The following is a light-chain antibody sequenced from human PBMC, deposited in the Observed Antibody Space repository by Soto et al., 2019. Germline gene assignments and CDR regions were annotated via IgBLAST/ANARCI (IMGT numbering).Light chain of an antibody. CDR3: QTWGTGTSYV. V-gene: IGLV4-69*01. Sequence: QPVLTQSPSASASLGASDKLTCTLSSGHSSYAIAWHHQQPEKGPRYLMKLNSDGSHTKGDGIPDRFSGSSSGAERYLTISSLQSEDEADYYCQTWGTGTSYVFGTGTKVTVL. CDR1: SGHSSYA. J-gene: IGLJ1*01. CDR2: LNSDGSH.